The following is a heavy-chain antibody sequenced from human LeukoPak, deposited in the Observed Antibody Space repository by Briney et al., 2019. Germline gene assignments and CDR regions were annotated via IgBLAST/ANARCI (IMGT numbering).Heavy chain of an antibody. J-gene: IGHJ4*02. CDR3: ARVAVPYYYDSSGYLTYFDY. Sequence: GASVKVSCKASGYTFTDYYMHWVRQAPGQGLEWMGWINPNSGGTNYAQKFQGRVTMTRDTSISTAYMELSRLRSDPTAVYYCARVAVPYYYDSSGYLTYFDYWGQGTLVTVSS. V-gene: IGHV1-2*02. CDR2: INPNSGGT. D-gene: IGHD3-22*01. CDR1: GYTFTDYY.